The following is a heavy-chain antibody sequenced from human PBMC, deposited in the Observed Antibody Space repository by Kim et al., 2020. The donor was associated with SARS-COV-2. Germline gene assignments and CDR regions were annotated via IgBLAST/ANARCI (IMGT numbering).Heavy chain of an antibody. CDR3: ARGLRYSSGHTEVFDY. Sequence: QKFQGRVTMTRNTSISTAYMELSSLRSEDTAVYYCARGLRYSSGHTEVFDYWGQGTLVTVSS. D-gene: IGHD6-19*01. J-gene: IGHJ4*02. V-gene: IGHV1-8*01.